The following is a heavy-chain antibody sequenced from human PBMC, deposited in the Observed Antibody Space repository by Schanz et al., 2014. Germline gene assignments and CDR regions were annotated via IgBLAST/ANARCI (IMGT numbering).Heavy chain of an antibody. V-gene: IGHV1-8*02. D-gene: IGHD3-10*01. J-gene: IGHJ4*02. CDR2: MNPNSGNT. Sequence: QVQLVQSGAEVKKPGASVKVFCKTSGYAFSDYGITWVRQATGQGLEWMGWMNPNSGNTGYAQKFQGRVTMTRNTSISTAYMELSSLTSEDTAVHYCARGRGFYDYWGQGTLVTVSS. CDR3: ARGRGFYDY. CDR1: GYAFSDYG.